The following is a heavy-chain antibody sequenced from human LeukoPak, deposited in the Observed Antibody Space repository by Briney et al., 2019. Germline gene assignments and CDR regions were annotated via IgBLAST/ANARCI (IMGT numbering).Heavy chain of an antibody. J-gene: IGHJ4*02. CDR2: INQSGST. V-gene: IGHV4-34*01. CDR3: ARGRLYYYDSSGYYVKSRALYYFDY. CDR1: GGSFSGYY. D-gene: IGHD3-22*01. Sequence: PSETLSLTCAVYGGSFSGYYWSWIRQPPGKGLEWIGEINQSGSTNYNPSLRSRVTISADTSKNQFSLKLSSVTAADTAVYYCARGRLYYYDSSGYYVKSRALYYFDYWGQGTLVTVSS.